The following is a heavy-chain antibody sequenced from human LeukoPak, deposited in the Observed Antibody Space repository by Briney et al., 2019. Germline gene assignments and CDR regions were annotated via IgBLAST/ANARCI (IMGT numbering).Heavy chain of an antibody. CDR2: IYYSGST. Sequence: GSLRLSCAASGFTCSTYVMSWIRQPPGKGLEWIGYIYYSGSTNYNPSLKSRVTISVDTSKNQFSLKLSSVTAADTAVYYCARLHDYGDYYWFDPWGQGTLVTVSS. J-gene: IGHJ5*02. D-gene: IGHD4-17*01. CDR1: GFTCSTYV. CDR3: ARLHDYGDYYWFDP. V-gene: IGHV4-59*01.